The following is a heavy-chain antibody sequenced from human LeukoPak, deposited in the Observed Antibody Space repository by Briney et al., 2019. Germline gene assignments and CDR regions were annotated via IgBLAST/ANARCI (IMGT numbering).Heavy chain of an antibody. V-gene: IGHV3-7*04. CDR3: ARTMWGFDY. D-gene: IGHD7-27*01. J-gene: IGHJ4*02. Sequence: GGSLRLSCAASGFTFSSFWMTWVRQAPGKGLEWVANIEQDGSEKYYVDSVKGRFTISRDNAKNSLYLQMNSLRAEDTAVYYCARTMWGFDYWGQGTLVTVSS. CDR1: GFTFSSFW. CDR2: IEQDGSEK.